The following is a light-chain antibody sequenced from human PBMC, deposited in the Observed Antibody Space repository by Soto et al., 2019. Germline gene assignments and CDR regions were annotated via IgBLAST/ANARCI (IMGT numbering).Light chain of an antibody. Sequence: EIVLTQSPGTLSLSPGERATLSSRASQSISSSYLAIAWYQQKPGQPPRLLIYGASSRATGIPDRFSGSGSATDFTLTISRLEPEDFAVYYCQQHDSSPWTFGQGTRVEIK. CDR1: QSISSSY. V-gene: IGKV3-20*01. J-gene: IGKJ1*01. CDR3: QQHDSSPWT. CDR2: GAS.